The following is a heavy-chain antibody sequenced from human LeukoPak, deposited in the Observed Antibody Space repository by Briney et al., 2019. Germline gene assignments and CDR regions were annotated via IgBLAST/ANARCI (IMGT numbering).Heavy chain of an antibody. CDR1: GFTFGSYT. V-gene: IGHV3-21*01. J-gene: IGHJ4*02. CDR3: ARDIAAAGPDY. D-gene: IGHD6-13*01. CDR2: ISSNSNYI. Sequence: GGSLRLSCAASGFTFGSYTMNWVRQAPGKGLEWVSSISSNSNYISYADSVKGRFTISRDNAKNSLYLQMNSLRAEDTAVYYCARDIAAAGPDYWGQGTLVTVSS.